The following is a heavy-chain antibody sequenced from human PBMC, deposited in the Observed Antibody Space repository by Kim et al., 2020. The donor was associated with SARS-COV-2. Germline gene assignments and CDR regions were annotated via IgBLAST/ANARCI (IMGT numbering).Heavy chain of an antibody. CDR3: ARGYDILTGPYRGYFDY. D-gene: IGHD3-9*01. Sequence: GGSLRLSCAASGFTFSSYGMHWVRQAPGKGLEWVAVIWYDGRNKYYADSVKGRFTISRDNSKNTLYLQMNSLRAEDTAVYYCARGYDILTGPYRGYFDYWRQGTLVTVSS. V-gene: IGHV3-33*01. CDR2: IWYDGRNK. J-gene: IGHJ4*02. CDR1: GFTFSSYG.